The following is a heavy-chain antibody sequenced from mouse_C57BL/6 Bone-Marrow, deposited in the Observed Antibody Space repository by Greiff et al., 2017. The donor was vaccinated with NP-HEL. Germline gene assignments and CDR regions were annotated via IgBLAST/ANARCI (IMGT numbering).Heavy chain of an antibody. CDR1: GYTFTDYE. CDR3: TRDDGSSLYAMDY. CDR2: IDPETGGT. Sequence: QVQLQQSGAELVRPGASVTLSCKASGYTFTDYEMHWVKQTPVHGLEWIGAIDPETGGTAYNQKFKGKAILTADKSSSTAYMELRSLTSEDSAVYNETRDDGSSLYAMDYWGKGTSVTVSS. D-gene: IGHD1-1*01. V-gene: IGHV1-15*01. J-gene: IGHJ4*01.